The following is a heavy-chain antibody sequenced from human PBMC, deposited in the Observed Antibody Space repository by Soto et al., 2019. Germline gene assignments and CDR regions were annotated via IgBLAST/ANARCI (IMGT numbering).Heavy chain of an antibody. J-gene: IGHJ6*02. CDR3: ASDRDWGYYAMDV. CDR2: IWYDGSSE. Sequence: QVEVVESGGGVVQPGRSLRLSCAAPGFTFSRYGMHWVRQAPGKGLEWVALIWYDGSSEYYADSVKGRFTISRDNSKNTLYLQMNSLRAADTAVYYCASDRDWGYYAMDVWGQGTTVTVSS. CDR1: GFTFSRYG. V-gene: IGHV3-33*01. D-gene: IGHD3-16*01.